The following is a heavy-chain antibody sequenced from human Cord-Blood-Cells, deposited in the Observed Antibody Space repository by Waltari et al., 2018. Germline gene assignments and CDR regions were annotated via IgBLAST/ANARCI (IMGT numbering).Heavy chain of an antibody. CDR1: GYTFTGSY. V-gene: IGHV1-2*02. CDR3: ARDGPGTGEGWYFDL. J-gene: IGHJ2*01. D-gene: IGHD7-27*01. CDR2: INPNSGGT. Sequence: QVQLVQSGAEVKKPGASVKVSCKASGYTFTGSYMHWVRQAPGQGLEWMGWINPNSGGTNYAKKFQGRVTMTRDTSISTAYMELSRLRSDDTAVYYCARDGPGTGEGWYFDLWGRGTLVTVSS.